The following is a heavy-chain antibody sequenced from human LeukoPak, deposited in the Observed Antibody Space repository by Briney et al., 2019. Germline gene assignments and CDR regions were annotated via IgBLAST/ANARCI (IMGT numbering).Heavy chain of an antibody. Sequence: EGSLRLSCAASGFTFSSYWMHWVRQAPGKGLVWVSRINSDGSSTSYADSVEGRFTISRDNAKNTLYLQMNSLRAEDTAVYYCARDLYYDILTGSDLYYYYYGMDVWGQGTTVTVSS. V-gene: IGHV3-74*01. CDR3: ARDLYYDILTGSDLYYYYYGMDV. D-gene: IGHD3-9*01. J-gene: IGHJ6*02. CDR1: GFTFSSYW. CDR2: INSDGSST.